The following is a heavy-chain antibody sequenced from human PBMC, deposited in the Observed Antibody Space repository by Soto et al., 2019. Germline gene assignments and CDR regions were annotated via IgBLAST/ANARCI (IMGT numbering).Heavy chain of an antibody. D-gene: IGHD3-10*01. V-gene: IGHV2-5*02. CDR2: IYWDDDQ. CDR1: GFSLITRGMG. CDR3: AHSYTGTRECNWFDA. J-gene: IGHJ5*02. Sequence: SGPTLVNPTETLTLTCTFSGFSLITRGMGVGWVRQPPGEALEWLALIYWDDDQRYSPSLKNRLTISRDTSKNQVVLTMNNMDPVDTATYYCAHSYTGTRECNWFDAWGQGTLVTVSS.